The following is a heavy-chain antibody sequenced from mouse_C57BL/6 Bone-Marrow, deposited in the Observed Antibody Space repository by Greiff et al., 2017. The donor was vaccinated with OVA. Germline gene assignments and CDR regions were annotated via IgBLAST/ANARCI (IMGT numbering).Heavy chain of an antibody. V-gene: IGHV1-80*01. CDR3: ARRTPTETYFDY. J-gene: IGHJ2*01. Sequence: QVQLQQSGAELVKPGASVKISCKASGYAFSSYWMNWVKQRPGQGLEWIGQIYPGDGDTNYNGKFKGKATLTADKSSSTAYMQLSSLTSEDSAVYFCARRTPTETYFDYWGQGTTLTVSS. CDR1: GYAFSSYW. CDR2: IYPGDGDT.